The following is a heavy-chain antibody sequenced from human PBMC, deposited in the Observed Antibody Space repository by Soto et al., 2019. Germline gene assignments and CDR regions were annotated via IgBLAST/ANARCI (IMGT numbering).Heavy chain of an antibody. CDR2: XXPXXGXA. Sequence: SVKVSCKASGGTFSSYAISLVRQAPGQGLEWXGGXXPXXGXAXXXQXXXGRVTITADESTSTASMELSSLRSEDTAVYYCARDRGKEMATPFDYWGQGTLVTVSS. CDR3: ARDRGKEMATPFDY. J-gene: IGHJ4*02. V-gene: IGHV1-69*13. CDR1: GGTFSSYA. D-gene: IGHD5-12*01.